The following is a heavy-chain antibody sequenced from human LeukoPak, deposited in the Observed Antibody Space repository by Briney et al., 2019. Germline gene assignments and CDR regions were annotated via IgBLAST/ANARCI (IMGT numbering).Heavy chain of an antibody. V-gene: IGHV3-66*01. CDR3: AAVPGGPQGRA. CDR2: IYSGGST. J-gene: IGHJ4*02. Sequence: GGSLRLSCAASGFTVSSNYMSWVRQAPGKGLEWVSVIYSGGSTYYADSVKGRFTISRDNSKNTLYLQMNSLRAEDTAVYYCAAVPGGPQGRAWGQGTLVTVSS. D-gene: IGHD3-10*01. CDR1: GFTVSSNY.